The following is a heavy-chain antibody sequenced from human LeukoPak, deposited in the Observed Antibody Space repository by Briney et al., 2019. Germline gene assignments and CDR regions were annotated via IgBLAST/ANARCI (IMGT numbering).Heavy chain of an antibody. V-gene: IGHV3-7*01. Sequence: GRSLRLSCAASGFTFSSYGMHWVRQAPGKGLEWVANIKEDGSEFYVDSVKGRFTISRDNAKDSLSLQMNSLRVEDTAVYFCARENFEYWGQGTLVTVS. CDR3: ARENFEY. CDR2: IKEDGSE. CDR1: GFTFSSYG. J-gene: IGHJ4*02.